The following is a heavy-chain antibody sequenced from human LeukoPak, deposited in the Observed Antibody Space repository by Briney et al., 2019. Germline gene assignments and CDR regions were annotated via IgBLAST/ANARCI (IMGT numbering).Heavy chain of an antibody. CDR2: ISYDGSNK. CDR3: AKDKVGYSSSWYGFAC. Sequence: GGSLRLSCAASGFTFSSYGMHWVRQAPGKGLEWVAVISYDGSNKYYADSVKGRFTISRDNSKNTLYLQMNSLRAEDTAVYYCAKDKVGYSSSWYGFACWGQGTLVTVSS. V-gene: IGHV3-30*18. CDR1: GFTFSSYG. J-gene: IGHJ4*02. D-gene: IGHD6-13*01.